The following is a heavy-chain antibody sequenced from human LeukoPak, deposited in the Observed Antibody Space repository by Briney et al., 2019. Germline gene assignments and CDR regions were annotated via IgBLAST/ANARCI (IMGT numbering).Heavy chain of an antibody. Sequence: PGGFLRLSCAASGFTFSSYGMHWVRQAPGKGLEWVAFIRYDGSNKYYADSVKGRFTISRDNSKNSLYLQMNSLRAEDTAVYYCARDPATTVTTYAYWGQGTLVTVSS. D-gene: IGHD4-17*01. CDR3: ARDPATTVTTYAY. V-gene: IGHV3-30*02. J-gene: IGHJ4*02. CDR1: GFTFSSYG. CDR2: IRYDGSNK.